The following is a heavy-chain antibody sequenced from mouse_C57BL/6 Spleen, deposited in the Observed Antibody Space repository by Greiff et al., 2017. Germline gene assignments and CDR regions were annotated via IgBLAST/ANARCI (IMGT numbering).Heavy chain of an antibody. Sequence: QVQLQQSGAELARPGASVKLSCKASGYTFTSYGISWVKQRTGQGLEWIGEIYPRSGNTYYNEKFKGKATLTADKSSSTAYMELRILTSEDSAVYFCARPLDSSGYGYYFDYWGQGTTLTVSS. V-gene: IGHV1-81*01. J-gene: IGHJ2*01. CDR1: GYTFTSYG. CDR3: ARPLDSSGYGYYFDY. D-gene: IGHD3-2*02. CDR2: IYPRSGNT.